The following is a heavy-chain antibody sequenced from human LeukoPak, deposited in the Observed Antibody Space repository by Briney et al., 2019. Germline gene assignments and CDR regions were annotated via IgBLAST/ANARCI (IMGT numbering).Heavy chain of an antibody. CDR2: ISCSGGST. J-gene: IGHJ5*02. Sequence: GGSLRLSCTASGFTFSSYAMTWVRQAPGKGPELVSAISCSGGSTYYADYVKGRCTISRDNYKNTLYLLLNSLRAEDTAVYYCAKLAREYCFSTPCPNWFDPWGQGSLVTVSS. CDR3: AKLAREYCFSTPCPNWFDP. CDR1: GFTFSSYA. D-gene: IGHD2/OR15-2a*01. V-gene: IGHV3-23*01.